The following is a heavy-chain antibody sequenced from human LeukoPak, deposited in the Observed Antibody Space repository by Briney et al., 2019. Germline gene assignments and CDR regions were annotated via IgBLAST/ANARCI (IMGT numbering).Heavy chain of an antibody. CDR1: GGSISSYY. Sequence: SETLSLTCTVSGGSISSYYWSWIRQPPGKGLEWIGYIYYSGSTNYNPSLKSRVTISVDTSKNQFSLKLSSVTAADTVVYYCVGDTAMVGYFDYWGQGTLVTVSS. D-gene: IGHD5-18*01. CDR3: VGDTAMVGYFDY. V-gene: IGHV4-59*08. CDR2: IYYSGST. J-gene: IGHJ4*02.